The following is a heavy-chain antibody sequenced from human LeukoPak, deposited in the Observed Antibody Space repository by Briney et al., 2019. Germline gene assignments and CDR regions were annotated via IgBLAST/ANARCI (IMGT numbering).Heavy chain of an antibody. V-gene: IGHV5-51*01. J-gene: IGHJ5*02. CDR3: ARQMGGTTSVNWFDP. Sequence: GESLKTSCKGSGDTFNNDWIAWVRQMPGKGLEWMGIVYPDASKTKYNPSFQGQVTISADKPTTTAYLQWSSLRASDTAIYYCARQMGGTTSVNWFDPWGQGTLVTVSS. D-gene: IGHD1-1*01. CDR2: VYPDASKT. CDR1: GDTFNNDW.